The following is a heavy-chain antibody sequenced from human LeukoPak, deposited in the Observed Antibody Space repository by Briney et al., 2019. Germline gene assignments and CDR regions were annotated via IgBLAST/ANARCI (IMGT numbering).Heavy chain of an antibody. CDR3: AGRRRFLEWLDAFDI. CDR1: GGSISSSSYY. D-gene: IGHD3-3*01. Sequence: TPSETLSLTCTVSGGSISSSSYYWGWIRQPPGKGLEWIGSIYYSGSTYYNPSLKSRVTISVDTSKNQFSLKLSSVTAADTAVYYCAGRRRFLEWLDAFDIWGQGTMVTVSS. CDR2: IYYSGST. V-gene: IGHV4-39*01. J-gene: IGHJ3*02.